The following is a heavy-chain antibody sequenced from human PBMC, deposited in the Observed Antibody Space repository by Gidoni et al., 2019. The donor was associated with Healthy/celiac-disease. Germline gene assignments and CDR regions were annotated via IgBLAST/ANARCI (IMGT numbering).Heavy chain of an antibody. Sequence: QVHLQQWGAGLLKPPETLSLTCAVYGGSFSGYYWSWIRQPPGKGLEWIGEINHSGSTNYNPSLKSRVTISVDTSKNQFSLKLSSVTAADTAVYYCARGGGIVVVPAAIRRHNYYMDVWGKGTTVTVSS. V-gene: IGHV4-34*01. D-gene: IGHD2-2*02. CDR1: GGSFSGYY. CDR2: INHSGST. J-gene: IGHJ6*03. CDR3: ARGGGIVVVPAAIRRHNYYMDV.